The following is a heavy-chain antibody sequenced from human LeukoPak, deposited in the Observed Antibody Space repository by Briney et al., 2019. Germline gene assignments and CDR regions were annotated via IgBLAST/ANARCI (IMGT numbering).Heavy chain of an antibody. V-gene: IGHV4-59*08. CDR3: ARLYYYDSTPLFDY. D-gene: IGHD3-22*01. Sequence: PSETLSLTCTVSGGSTSSYYWSWIRQPPGKGLEWIGYIYYSGSTNYNPSLKSRVTISVDTSKNQFSLKLSSVTAADTAVYYCARLYYYDSTPLFDYWGQGTLVTVSS. CDR1: GGSTSSYY. J-gene: IGHJ4*02. CDR2: IYYSGST.